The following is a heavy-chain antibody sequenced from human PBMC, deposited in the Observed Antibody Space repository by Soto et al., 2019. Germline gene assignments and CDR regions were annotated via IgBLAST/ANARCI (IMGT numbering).Heavy chain of an antibody. Sequence: QVQLVESGGGVVQPGRSLRLSCAASGFTFSSYAMHWVRQAPGKGLEWVAVISYDGSNKYYADSVKGRFTISRDNSKNTLYLQMISLRAEDTAVYYCAREMNTAMAAFDYWGQGTLVTVSS. V-gene: IGHV3-30-3*01. CDR3: AREMNTAMAAFDY. D-gene: IGHD5-18*01. J-gene: IGHJ4*02. CDR2: ISYDGSNK. CDR1: GFTFSSYA.